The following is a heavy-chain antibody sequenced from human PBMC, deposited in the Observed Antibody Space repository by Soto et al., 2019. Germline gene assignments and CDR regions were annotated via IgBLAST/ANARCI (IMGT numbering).Heavy chain of an antibody. V-gene: IGHV4-34*01. CDR3: AILTMALTGYYYFDY. CDR1: GGSFSGYY. D-gene: IGHD3-9*01. J-gene: IGHJ4*02. CDR2: INHSGST. Sequence: SETLSLTCAVYGGSFSGYYWSWIRQPPGKGLEWIGEINHSGSTNYNPSLKSRVTISVDTSKNQFSLKLSSVTAADTAVYYCAILTMALTGYYYFDYWGQGTLVTVSS.